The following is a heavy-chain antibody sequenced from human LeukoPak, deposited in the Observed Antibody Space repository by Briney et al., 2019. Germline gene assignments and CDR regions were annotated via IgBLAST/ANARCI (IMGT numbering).Heavy chain of an antibody. CDR1: GGSISSYY. J-gene: IGHJ4*02. D-gene: IGHD6-19*01. Sequence: PSETLSLTCTVSGGSISSYYWSWIRQPPGKGLEWIGYIYYSGSTNYNPSLKSRVTISVDTSKNQFSLKLSSVTAADTAVYYCARDSSGWNYSDYWGQGTLVTVSS. V-gene: IGHV4-59*01. CDR2: IYYSGST. CDR3: ARDSSGWNYSDY.